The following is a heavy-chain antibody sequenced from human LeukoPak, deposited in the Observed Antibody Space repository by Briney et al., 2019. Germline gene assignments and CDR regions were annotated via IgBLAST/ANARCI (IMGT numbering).Heavy chain of an antibody. CDR2: INHSGST. V-gene: IGHV4-34*01. D-gene: IGHD3-22*01. CDR3: ARDGYYYDSSGYYPKFDY. Sequence: SETLSLTCTVSGGSISSYYWSWIRQPPGKGLEWIGEINHSGSTNYNPSLKSRVTISVDTSKNQFSLKLSSVTAADTAVYYCARDGYYYDSSGYYPKFDYWGQGTLVTVSS. CDR1: GGSISSYY. J-gene: IGHJ4*02.